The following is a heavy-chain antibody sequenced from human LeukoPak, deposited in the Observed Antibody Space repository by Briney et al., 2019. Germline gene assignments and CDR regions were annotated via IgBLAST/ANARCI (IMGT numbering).Heavy chain of an antibody. CDR1: GYTFTSYG. D-gene: IGHD3-22*01. V-gene: IGHV1-2*02. J-gene: IGHJ4*02. Sequence: ASVKVSCKASGYTFTSYGISWVRQAPGQGLEWMGWINPNSGGTNYAQKFQGRVTMTRDTSISTAYMELSRLRSDDTAVYYFAGEPQMRYYDSSGYLSCWGQGTLVTVSS. CDR2: INPNSGGT. CDR3: AGEPQMRYYDSSGYLSC.